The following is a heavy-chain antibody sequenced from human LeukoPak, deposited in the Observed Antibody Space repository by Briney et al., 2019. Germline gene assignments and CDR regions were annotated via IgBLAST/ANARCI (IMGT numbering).Heavy chain of an antibody. J-gene: IGHJ4*02. CDR3: ARESRDYDYVWGFDY. CDR1: GYTFTGYY. Sequence: ASVKVSCKASGYTFTGYYMHWVRQAPGQGLEWMGWINPNSGGTNYAQKFQGRVTMTRDTSISTAYMELSSLRSEDTAVYYCARESRDYDYVWGFDYWGQGTLVTVSS. D-gene: IGHD3-16*01. CDR2: INPNSGGT. V-gene: IGHV1-2*02.